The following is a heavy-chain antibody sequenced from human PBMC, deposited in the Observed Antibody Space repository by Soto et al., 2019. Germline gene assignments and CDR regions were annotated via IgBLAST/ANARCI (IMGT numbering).Heavy chain of an antibody. Sequence: QVQLVESGGGVVQPGRSLRLSCAASGFTFSSYGMHWVRQAPGKGLEWVAVIWYDGSNKYYADSVKGRFTISRDNSKTTQYLQMNSLRAEDTAVYYCAREAAAGNYYYYGMDVWGQGTTVTVSS. V-gene: IGHV3-33*01. CDR1: GFTFSSYG. J-gene: IGHJ6*02. D-gene: IGHD6-13*01. CDR2: IWYDGSNK. CDR3: AREAAAGNYYYYGMDV.